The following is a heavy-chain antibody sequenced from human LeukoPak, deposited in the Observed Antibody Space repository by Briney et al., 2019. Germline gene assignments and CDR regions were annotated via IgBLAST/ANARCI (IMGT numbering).Heavy chain of an antibody. V-gene: IGHV4-38-2*02. J-gene: IGHJ5*02. D-gene: IGHD2-15*01. CDR3: AREHEPPVDCSGGSCHPHWFDP. CDR2: IYHSGST. Sequence: SETLSLTCTVSGYSISSGYYWGWIRQPPGKGLEWIGSIYHSGSTYYNPSLKSRVTISVDTSKNQFSLKLSSVTAADTAVYYCAREHEPPVDCSGGSCHPHWFDPWGQGTLVTVSS. CDR1: GYSISSGYY.